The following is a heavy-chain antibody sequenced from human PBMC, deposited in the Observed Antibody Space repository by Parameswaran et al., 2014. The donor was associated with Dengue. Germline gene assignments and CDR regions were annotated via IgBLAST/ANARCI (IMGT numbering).Heavy chain of an antibody. CDR3: ATPLAAAGFAFDY. Sequence: WIRQPPGKGLEWVSVIYSGGSTYYADSVKGRFTISRDNSKNTLYLQMNSLRAEDTAVYYCATPLAAAGFAFDYWGQGTLVTVSS. D-gene: IGHD6-13*01. CDR2: IYSGGST. J-gene: IGHJ4*02. V-gene: IGHV3-53*01.